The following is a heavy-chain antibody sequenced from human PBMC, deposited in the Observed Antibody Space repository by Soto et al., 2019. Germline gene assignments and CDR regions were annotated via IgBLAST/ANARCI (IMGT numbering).Heavy chain of an antibody. CDR3: AREGSSSWYRYYYYGMDV. J-gene: IGHJ6*02. CDR2: ISAYNGNT. Sequence: GASVKVSCKASGYTFTSYGISWVRQAPGQGLEWMGWISAYNGNTNYAQKLQGRVTMTTDTSTSTAYMELRSLRSDDTAVYYCAREGSSSWYRYYYYGMDVWGQGTTVTVSS. CDR1: GYTFTSYG. V-gene: IGHV1-18*01. D-gene: IGHD6-13*01.